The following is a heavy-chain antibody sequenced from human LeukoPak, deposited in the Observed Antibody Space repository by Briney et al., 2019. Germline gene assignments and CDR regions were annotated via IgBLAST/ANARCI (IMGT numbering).Heavy chain of an antibody. J-gene: IGHJ3*02. Sequence: EPSDTLTLTCTDTGGLISGFYLSWIRQSPGKGLEWIGYIYYNGSTSHNPSLKSRLTISVDTSKNQFSLKLSSVTAADTAVYYCASQTDTAMAAYAFDIWGQGTMVTVSS. CDR1: GGLISGFY. D-gene: IGHD5-18*01. CDR3: ASQTDTAMAAYAFDI. CDR2: IYYNGST. V-gene: IGHV4-59*08.